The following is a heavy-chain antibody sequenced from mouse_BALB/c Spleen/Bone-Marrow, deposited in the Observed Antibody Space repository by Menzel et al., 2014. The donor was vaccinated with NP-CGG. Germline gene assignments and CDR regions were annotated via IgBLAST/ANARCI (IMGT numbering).Heavy chain of an antibody. CDR2: IRNKANGYTT. D-gene: IGHD1-1*01. J-gene: IGHJ1*01. CDR3: ARDRNYGSSWYFDV. CDR1: GFTFTDYY. Sequence: EVKLVESGGGLVQPGGSLRLSCATSGFTFTDYYMSWVRQPPGKALEWLGFIRNKANGYTTEYSASVKGRFTISRDNSQSILYLQMNTLRAEDSATYYCARDRNYGSSWYFDVWGAGTMVTVSS. V-gene: IGHV7-3*02.